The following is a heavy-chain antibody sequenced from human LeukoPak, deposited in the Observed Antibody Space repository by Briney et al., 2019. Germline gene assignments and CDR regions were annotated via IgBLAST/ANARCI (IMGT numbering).Heavy chain of an antibody. Sequence: ASVKVSCKASGGTFSSYAISWVRQAPGQGLEWMGWISAYNGNTNYAQKLQGRVTMTTDTSTSTAYMELRSLRSDDTAVYYCARSPTYYYDSSGYDPLDYWGQGTLVTVSS. CDR2: ISAYNGNT. CDR3: ARSPTYYYDSSGYDPLDY. CDR1: GGTFSSYA. V-gene: IGHV1-18*01. D-gene: IGHD3-22*01. J-gene: IGHJ4*02.